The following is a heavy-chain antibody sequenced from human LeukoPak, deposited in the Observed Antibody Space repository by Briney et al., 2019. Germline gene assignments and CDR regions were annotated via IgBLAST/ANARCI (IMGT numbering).Heavy chain of an antibody. D-gene: IGHD3-22*01. CDR1: GGSISSSSYY. CDR3: ARFPEYYYDTSGYYSNRYYFDY. J-gene: IGHJ4*02. Sequence: SETLSLTCTVSGGSISSSSYYWGWIRQHPGKGLEWIGYIYYSGSTYYNPSLKSRVTISVDTSKNQFSLKLTSVTAADTAVYYCARFPEYYYDTSGYYSNRYYFDYWGQGTLVTVSS. V-gene: IGHV4-31*03. CDR2: IYYSGST.